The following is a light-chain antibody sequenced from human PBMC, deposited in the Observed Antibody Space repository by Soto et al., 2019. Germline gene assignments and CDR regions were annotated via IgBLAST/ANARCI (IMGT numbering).Light chain of an antibody. CDR2: AVS. Sequence: QSVLTQPASVSGSPGQSITISCTGTSSDVGGYNYVSWYQQHPGKAPKLMISAVSNRPSWVSHRFSGSKSGNTASLTISGLQPEDEADYYCTSYTSSFTYVFGTGTKLTVL. CDR3: TSYTSSFTYV. J-gene: IGLJ1*01. CDR1: SSDVGGYNY. V-gene: IGLV2-14*01.